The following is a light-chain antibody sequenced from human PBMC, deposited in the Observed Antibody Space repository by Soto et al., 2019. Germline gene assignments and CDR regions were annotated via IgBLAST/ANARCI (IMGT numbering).Light chain of an antibody. J-gene: IGLJ2*01. CDR2: DNN. Sequence: QSALTQPPSVSAAPGQKVTISCSGSSSNIGNNYVSWYQQLPGTAPKLLIYDNNKRPSGIPDRFSGSKSGTSATLGITGLQTGDEADYYCGTWDSSLSYVVFGGGTKATVL. CDR1: SSNIGNNY. CDR3: GTWDSSLSYVV. V-gene: IGLV1-51*01.